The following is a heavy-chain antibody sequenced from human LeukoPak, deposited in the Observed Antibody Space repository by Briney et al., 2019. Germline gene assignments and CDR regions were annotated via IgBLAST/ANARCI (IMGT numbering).Heavy chain of an antibody. Sequence: PGGSLRLSCAASGFTFSSYGMHWVRQAPGKGLEWVAFIRYDGSNKYYADSVKGRFTISRDNAKNSLYLQMNSLRAEDTAVYYCAKSGIAVAGTFDYWGQGTLVTVSS. D-gene: IGHD6-19*01. V-gene: IGHV3-30*02. J-gene: IGHJ4*02. CDR2: IRYDGSNK. CDR1: GFTFSSYG. CDR3: AKSGIAVAGTFDY.